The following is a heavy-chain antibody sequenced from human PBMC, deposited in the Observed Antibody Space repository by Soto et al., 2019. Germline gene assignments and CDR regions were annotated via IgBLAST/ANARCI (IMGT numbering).Heavy chain of an antibody. CDR3: TTGLSSGYYNFDY. Sequence: EVQLVESGGGLVKPGGSLRLSCAASGFTFSNAWMSWVRQAPGKGLEWVGRIKRKSDGGTTDYAAPVKGRFTISRDDSKNTLYLQMNSLKTEDRAVYYCTTGLSSGYYNFDYWGQGTPVTVSS. J-gene: IGHJ4*02. D-gene: IGHD3-22*01. CDR1: GFTFSNAW. V-gene: IGHV3-15*01. CDR2: IKRKSDGGTT.